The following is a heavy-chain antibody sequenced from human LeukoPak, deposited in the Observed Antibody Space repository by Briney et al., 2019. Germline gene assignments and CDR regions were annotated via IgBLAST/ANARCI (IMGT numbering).Heavy chain of an antibody. J-gene: IGHJ4*02. V-gene: IGHV3-30*02. Sequence: QPGGSLRLSCAASGFTFSSYGMHWVRQAPGKGLEWVAFIRYDGSNKYYADSVKGRFTISRDNSKNTLYLQMNSLRAEDTAVYYCAKAGDTAMVTSYWGQGTLVTVSS. CDR2: IRYDGSNK. D-gene: IGHD5-18*01. CDR3: AKAGDTAMVTSY. CDR1: GFTFSSYG.